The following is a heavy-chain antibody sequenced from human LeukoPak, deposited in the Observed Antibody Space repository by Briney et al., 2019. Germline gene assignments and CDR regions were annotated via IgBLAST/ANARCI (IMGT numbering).Heavy chain of an antibody. Sequence: GGSLRLSCAASGFTFSNYAMSWVRQAPGKGLEWVSTISGSGGSTYYADSVKGRFTISRDNSKNTLYLQMNSLRAEDTAVYYCARGAFTWILHPYAMGVWGQGTTVTVSS. V-gene: IGHV3-23*01. CDR1: GFTFSNYA. CDR2: ISGSGGST. CDR3: ARGAFTWILHPYAMGV. J-gene: IGHJ6*02. D-gene: IGHD5-18*01.